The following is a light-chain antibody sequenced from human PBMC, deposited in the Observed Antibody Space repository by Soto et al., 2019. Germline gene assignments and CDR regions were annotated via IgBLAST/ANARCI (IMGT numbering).Light chain of an antibody. CDR3: AAWDDSLNGYYV. CDR1: SSNIGSNT. J-gene: IGLJ1*01. CDR2: SNN. Sequence: QSVLTQPASASGTPGQRVIISCSGSSSNIGSNTVNWYQQLPGTAPKLLIYSNNQRPSGVPDRFSGSKSGTSASLAISGLQSEDEADYYCAAWDDSLNGYYVFGTGTKVTVL. V-gene: IGLV1-44*01.